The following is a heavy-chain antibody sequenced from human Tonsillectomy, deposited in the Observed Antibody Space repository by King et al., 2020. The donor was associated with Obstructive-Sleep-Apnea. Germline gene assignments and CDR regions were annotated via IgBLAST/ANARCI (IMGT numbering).Heavy chain of an antibody. CDR3: ATGGPDAFDF. D-gene: IGHD3-16*01. V-gene: IGHV3-48*04. J-gene: IGHJ3*01. CDR1: GITFSSYS. CDR2: ISSSTSTI. Sequence: EVQLVESGGGLAQPGGSLRLSCAASGITFSSYSMNWVRQAPGKGLEWVAYISSSTSTIYYADSVKGRFTISRDNAKNSLYLQMNSLRAEDTAVYYCATGGPDAFDFWGRGTMVTVSS.